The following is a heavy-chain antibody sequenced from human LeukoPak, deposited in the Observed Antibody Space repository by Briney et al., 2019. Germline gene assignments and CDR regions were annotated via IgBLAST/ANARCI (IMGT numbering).Heavy chain of an antibody. J-gene: IGHJ4*02. CDR1: GGSINSFY. Sequence: PSETLSLTCAVSGGSINSFYWSWIRQPPGKGLEWIGYVYYTGSTNYNPSLKSRVTISVDTSNNQFSLRLSSVTAADTAMYYCARDSATSGWDSWGQGTLVTVSS. V-gene: IGHV4-59*01. D-gene: IGHD3-10*01. CDR2: VYYTGST. CDR3: ARDSATSGWDS.